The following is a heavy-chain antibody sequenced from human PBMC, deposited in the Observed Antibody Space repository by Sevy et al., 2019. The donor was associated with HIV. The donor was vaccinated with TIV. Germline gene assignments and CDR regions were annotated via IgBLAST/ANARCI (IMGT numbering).Heavy chain of an antibody. CDR2: ISHDGRNNK. V-gene: IGHV3-30*04. CDR3: ARDRGEILSSAFNY. CDR1: GFSFSEYG. D-gene: IGHD3-10*01. Sequence: GGSLRLSCAASGFSFSEYGMHWVRQAPGKGLEWVAVISHDGRNNKYNPDSVKGRFTISRDNSKNTLYLQMNSLRAEDTAIYYCARDRGEILSSAFNYWGQGTLLTVSS. J-gene: IGHJ4*02.